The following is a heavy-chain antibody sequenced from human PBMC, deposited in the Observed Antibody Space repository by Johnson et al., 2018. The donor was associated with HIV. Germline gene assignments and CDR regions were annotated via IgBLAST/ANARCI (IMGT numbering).Heavy chain of an antibody. CDR2: ISSSGSTI. Sequence: VQLVESGGGLVQPGRSLRLSCAASGFTFDDYAMHWVRQAPGKGLEWVSGISSSGSTIYYADSVKGRFTISRDNAKNSLYLQMNSLRAEDTAVYYCARTPSLPGAFDIWGQGTMVTVSS. CDR1: GFTFDDYA. V-gene: IGHV3-48*03. CDR3: ARTPSLPGAFDI. J-gene: IGHJ3*02.